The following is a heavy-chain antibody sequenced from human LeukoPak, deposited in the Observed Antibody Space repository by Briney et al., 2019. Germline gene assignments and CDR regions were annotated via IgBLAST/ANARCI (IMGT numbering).Heavy chain of an antibody. D-gene: IGHD1-26*01. CDR2: ITTHSGKT. CDR3: ARGNSGSYYYYYYMDV. Sequence: ASVKVSCKASGYTFTSYGISWVRQAPGQGPEWMGWITTHSGKTDYAQKFQGRVTMTRNTSISTAYMELSSLRSDDTAVYYCARGNSGSYYYYYYMDVWGKGTTVTISS. CDR1: GYTFTSYG. V-gene: IGHV1-8*02. J-gene: IGHJ6*03.